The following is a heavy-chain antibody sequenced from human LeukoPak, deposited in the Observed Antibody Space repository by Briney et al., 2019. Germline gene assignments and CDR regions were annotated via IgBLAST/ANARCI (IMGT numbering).Heavy chain of an antibody. CDR1: GYTFTSYY. CDR2: INPSGGST. CDR3: ASSLVGSGWGRYYYGMDV. J-gene: IGHJ6*02. D-gene: IGHD6-19*01. Sequence: ASVKVSCKASGYTFTSYYMHWVRQAPGQGLEWMGIINPSGGSTSYAQKFQGRVTITRDTSASTAYMELSSLRSEDTAVYYCASSLVGSGWGRYYYGMDVWGQGTTVTVSS. V-gene: IGHV1-46*01.